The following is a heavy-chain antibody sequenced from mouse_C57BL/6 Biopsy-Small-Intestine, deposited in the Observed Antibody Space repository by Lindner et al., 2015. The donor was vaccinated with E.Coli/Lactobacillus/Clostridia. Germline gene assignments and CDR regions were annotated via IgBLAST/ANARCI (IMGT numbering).Heavy chain of an antibody. J-gene: IGHJ4*01. CDR1: GFTFSDYG. CDR2: ISSGGSYT. CDR3: ARLNAMDY. Sequence: VQLQESGGGLVKPGGSLKLSCAASGFTFSDYGMHWVRQTPDKRLEWVATISSGGSYTYYPDNVKGRFTISRDNAKNTLYLQMSSLKSEDTAMYYCARLNAMDYWGQGTSVTVSS. V-gene: IGHV5-6*01.